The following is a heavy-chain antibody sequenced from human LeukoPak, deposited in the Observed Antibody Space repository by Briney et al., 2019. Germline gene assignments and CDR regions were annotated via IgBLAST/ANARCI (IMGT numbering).Heavy chain of an antibody. V-gene: IGHV3-23*01. CDR2: ITGGGDTT. J-gene: IGHJ4*02. D-gene: IGHD2-15*01. Sequence: PGGSLRLSCAASGFTFNSYAMTRVRQAPGEGLQWVSSITGGGDTTYYADSVRGRFTISRDNSKNTLSLQINSLRAEDTAVYYCAKERSEVVVAATNYWGQGTLVTVSS. CDR3: AKERSEVVVAATNY. CDR1: GFTFNSYA.